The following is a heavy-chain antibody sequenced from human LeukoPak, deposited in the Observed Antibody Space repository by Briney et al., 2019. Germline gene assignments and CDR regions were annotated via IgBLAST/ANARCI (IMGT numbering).Heavy chain of an antibody. V-gene: IGHV3-23*01. CDR2: ISGSGGST. J-gene: IGHJ6*03. CDR1: GFTFSSYA. D-gene: IGHD3-10*01. Sequence: EGSLRLSCAASGFTFSSYAMSWVRQAPGKGLEWVSAISGSGGSTYYADSVKGRFTISRDNSKNTLYLQMNSLRAEDTAVYYCAKVWFGELPAYYYYMDVWGKGITVTVSS. CDR3: AKVWFGELPAYYYYMDV.